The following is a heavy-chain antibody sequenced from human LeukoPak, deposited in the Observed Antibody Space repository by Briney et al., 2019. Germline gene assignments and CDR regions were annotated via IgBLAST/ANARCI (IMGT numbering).Heavy chain of an antibody. CDR2: ISYDGSNK. J-gene: IGHJ4*02. CDR3: ARPSYYYDSSGYYALDY. CDR1: GFTFDDCG. D-gene: IGHD3-22*01. V-gene: IGHV3-30*03. Sequence: GGSLRLSCAASGFTFDDCGMSWVRQAPGKGLEWVAVISYDGSNKYYADSVKGRFTISRDNSKNTLYLQMNSLRAEDTAVYYCARPSYYYDSSGYYALDYWGQGTLVTVSS.